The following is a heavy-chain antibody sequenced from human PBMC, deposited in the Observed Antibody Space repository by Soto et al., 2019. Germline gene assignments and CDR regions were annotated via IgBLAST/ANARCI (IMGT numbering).Heavy chain of an antibody. D-gene: IGHD2-2*01. CDR2: IDPSDSYT. Sequence: SWMRQMHGKGLEWMGRIDPSDSYTNYSPSFQGHVTISAYKSISTAYLQWSSLKASDTAMYYCASRPLRDCSSTSSTNSAYRGQRTLVTV. V-gene: IGHV5-10-1*01. CDR3: ASRPLRDCSSTSSTNSAY. J-gene: IGHJ4*02.